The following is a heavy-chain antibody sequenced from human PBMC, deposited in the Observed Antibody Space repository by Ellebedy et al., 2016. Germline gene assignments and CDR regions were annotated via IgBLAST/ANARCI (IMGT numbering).Heavy chain of an antibody. V-gene: IGHV3-23*01. CDR1: GFNFPNSA. J-gene: IGHJ4*02. CDR3: VRDPNWVPDF. Sequence: GESLKISCTASGFNFPNSAMAWVRQAPGKGLEWVTTVSGTGRATYYVDSVQGRFTISRDNSKNTVYMEMNSLRPEDTAVYYCVRDPNWVPDFWGQGTLVTVSS. D-gene: IGHD7-27*01. CDR2: VSGTGRAT.